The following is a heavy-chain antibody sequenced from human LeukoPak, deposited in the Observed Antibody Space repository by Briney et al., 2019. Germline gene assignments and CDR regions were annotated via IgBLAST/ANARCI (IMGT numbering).Heavy chain of an antibody. V-gene: IGHV3-33*01. CDR1: GFTLSRYG. CDR2: IWYDGSIQ. CDR3: ERAGYCSGCSCYGSDY. D-gene: IGHD2-15*01. Sequence: GGSLRLSCAASGFTLSRYGMHWVRQAPGKGLEWVAAIWYDGSIQYYADSVKGRFTISRDNSKNTLYLQMDSLRAEDTAVYYDERAGYCSGCSCYGSDYWGRGTLVTVSS. J-gene: IGHJ4*02.